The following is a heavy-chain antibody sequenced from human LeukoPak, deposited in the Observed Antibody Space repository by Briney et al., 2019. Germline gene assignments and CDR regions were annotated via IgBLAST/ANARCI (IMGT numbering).Heavy chain of an antibody. CDR1: GFTFSRYW. J-gene: IGHJ4*02. V-gene: IGHV3-7*01. CDR3: AKSGYNYDSNAYPFIDY. Sequence: PGGSLRLSCAASGFTFSRYWMSWVRQAPGKGLEWVANIKQDGSEKYYVDSVKGRFTISRDNAKYSLYLQMNSLRAEDTAVYYCAKSGYNYDSNAYPFIDYWGQGTLVTVSS. CDR2: IKQDGSEK. D-gene: IGHD3-22*01.